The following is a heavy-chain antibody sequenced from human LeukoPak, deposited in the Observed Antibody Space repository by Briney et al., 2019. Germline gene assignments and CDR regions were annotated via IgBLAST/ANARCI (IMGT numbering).Heavy chain of an antibody. V-gene: IGHV3-23*01. D-gene: IGHD3-10*01. CDR3: AEALMVRGLFDP. CDR1: GFTFSSYA. J-gene: IGHJ5*02. CDR2: ISGSGGST. Sequence: PVGSLRLSCAASGFTFSSYAMSWVRQAPGKGLEWVSAISGSGGSTYYADSVKGRFTISRDNSKNTLYLQMNSLRAEDTAVYYCAEALMVRGLFDPWGQGTLVTVSS.